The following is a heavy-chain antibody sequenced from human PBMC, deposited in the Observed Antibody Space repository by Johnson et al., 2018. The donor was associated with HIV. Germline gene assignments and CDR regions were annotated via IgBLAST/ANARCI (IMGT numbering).Heavy chain of an antibody. V-gene: IGHV3-20*04. CDR1: GFTFDDYG. Sequence: VQLVESGGGVVRPGGSLRLSCAASGFTFDDYGMSWVRQAQGKGLEWVSGINGDGSRSTYADSVKGRFTIARDNAKNTLYLEIKSLRSEDTAVYYCARTSCSGASCLGYDPFDVWGQGTMVTVSS. J-gene: IGHJ3*01. CDR3: ARTSCSGASCLGYDPFDV. D-gene: IGHD2-15*01. CDR2: INGDGSRS.